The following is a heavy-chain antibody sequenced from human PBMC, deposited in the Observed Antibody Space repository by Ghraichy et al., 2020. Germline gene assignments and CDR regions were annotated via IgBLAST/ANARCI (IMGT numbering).Heavy chain of an antibody. CDR1: GGTFSSYA. CDR3: ARQRITMVRDAYIASDYYYYGMDV. J-gene: IGHJ6*02. CDR2: IIPIFGTA. V-gene: IGHV1-69*13. D-gene: IGHD3-10*01. Sequence: SVKVSCKASGGTFSSYAISWVRQAPGQGLEWMGGIIPIFGTANYAQKFQGRVTITADESTSTAYMELSSLRSEDTAVYYCARQRITMVRDAYIASDYYYYGMDVWGQGTTVTVSS.